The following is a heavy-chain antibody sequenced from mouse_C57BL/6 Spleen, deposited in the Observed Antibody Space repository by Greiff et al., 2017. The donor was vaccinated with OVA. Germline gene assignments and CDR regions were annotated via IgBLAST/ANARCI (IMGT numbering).Heavy chain of an antibody. CDR3: AFLGYYFDY. Sequence: EVQLQQSGPELVKPGASVKISCKASGYTFTDYYMNWVKQSHGKSLEWIGDINPNNGGTSYNQKFKGKATLTVDKSSSTAYMELRSLTSEDSAVYYCAFLGYYFDYWGQGTTLTVSS. CDR2: INPNNGGT. CDR1: GYTFTDYY. J-gene: IGHJ2*01. V-gene: IGHV1-26*01.